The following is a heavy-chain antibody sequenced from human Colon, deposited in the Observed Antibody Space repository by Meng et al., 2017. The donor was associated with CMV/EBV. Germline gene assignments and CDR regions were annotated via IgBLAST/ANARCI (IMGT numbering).Heavy chain of an antibody. D-gene: IGHD3-16*01. CDR3: ANHVGDF. J-gene: IGHJ4*02. CDR1: GVTLSYYW. Sequence: VQLVESGGGLVQSGGSLRLSCTASGVTLSYYWMMWVRQAPGKGLEWVATIKQDGSEKYHADSVKGRFTISRDNAKSSLYLQMDSLRADDTAVYYCANHVGDFWGQGTLVTVSS. V-gene: IGHV3-7*01. CDR2: IKQDGSEK.